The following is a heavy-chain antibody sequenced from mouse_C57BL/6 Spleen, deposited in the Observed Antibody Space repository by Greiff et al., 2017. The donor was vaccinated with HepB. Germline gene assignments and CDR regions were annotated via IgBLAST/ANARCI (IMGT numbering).Heavy chain of an antibody. CDR1: GFNIKDYY. J-gene: IGHJ4*01. CDR3: TAFYYSNSYYYAMDY. D-gene: IGHD2-5*01. V-gene: IGHV14-1*01. Sequence: VQLKQSGAELVRPGASVKLSCTASGFNIKDYYMHWVKQRPEQGLEWIGRIDPEDGDTEYAPKFQGKATMTADTSSNTAYLQLSSLTSEDTAVYYCTAFYYSNSYYYAMDYWGQGTSVTVSS. CDR2: IDPEDGDT.